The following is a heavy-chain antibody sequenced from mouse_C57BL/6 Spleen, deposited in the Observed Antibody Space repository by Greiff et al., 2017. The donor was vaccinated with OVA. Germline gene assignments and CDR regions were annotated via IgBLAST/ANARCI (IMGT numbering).Heavy chain of an antibody. CDR1: GFSFTSYG. V-gene: IGHV2-2*01. J-gene: IGHJ4*01. Sequence: QVQLQQSGPGLVQPSQSLSITCPVSGFSFTSYGVHWVRQSPGKGLEWLGVIWSGGSTDYNAAFISRLSISKDNSKSQVFFKMNSLQADDTAIYYCARRYGSRGHYYAMDYWGQGTSVTVSS. D-gene: IGHD1-1*01. CDR2: IWSGGST. CDR3: ARRYGSRGHYYAMDY.